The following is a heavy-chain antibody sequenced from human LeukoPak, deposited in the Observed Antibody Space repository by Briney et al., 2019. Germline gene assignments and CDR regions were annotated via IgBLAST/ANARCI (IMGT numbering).Heavy chain of an antibody. D-gene: IGHD2-2*01. J-gene: IGHJ6*03. Sequence: NPSETLSLTCAVYGGSFRGYYWSWIRQPPGKGLEWIGEINHSGSTNYNPSLKSRVTISVDTSKNQFSLKLSSVTAADTAVYYCAGDCSSTSCYRPVFYYYYYMDVWGKGTTVTVSS. CDR2: INHSGST. V-gene: IGHV4-34*01. CDR3: AGDCSSTSCYRPVFYYYYYMDV. CDR1: GGSFRGYY.